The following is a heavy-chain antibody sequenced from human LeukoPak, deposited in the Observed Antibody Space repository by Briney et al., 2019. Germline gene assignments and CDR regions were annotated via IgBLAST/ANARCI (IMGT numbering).Heavy chain of an antibody. CDR1: GFTFSSYC. CDR3: AKDYSGYGYSFDY. Sequence: GSLRLSCSASGFTFSSYCMHWVRQAPGKGREWVAFIRYNGSNKYYADSVKGRFTISRDNSKNTLYLQMNSLRAEDTAVYYCAKDYSGYGYSFDYWGQGTLVTVSS. V-gene: IGHV3-30*02. CDR2: IRYNGSNK. D-gene: IGHD5-18*01. J-gene: IGHJ4*02.